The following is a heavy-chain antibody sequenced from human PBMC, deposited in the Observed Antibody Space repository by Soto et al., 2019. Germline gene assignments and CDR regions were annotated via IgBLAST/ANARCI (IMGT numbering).Heavy chain of an antibody. CDR2: IDPSDSYT. Sequence: GESLKISWKGSGYRFTSYWISWVSKMTGKGLEWMGRIDPSDSYTNYSPSFQGHVTISADKSISTAHLQWSSLKASDTAMYYCARHFQVHHYDSSGYYPHFDYWGQGTLVTVS. CDR1: GYRFTSYW. V-gene: IGHV5-10-1*01. D-gene: IGHD3-22*01. CDR3: ARHFQVHHYDSSGYYPHFDY. J-gene: IGHJ4*02.